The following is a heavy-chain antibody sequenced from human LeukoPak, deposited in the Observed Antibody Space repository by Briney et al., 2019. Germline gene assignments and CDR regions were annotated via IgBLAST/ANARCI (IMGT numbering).Heavy chain of an antibody. J-gene: IGHJ4*02. CDR1: GFNFDSSW. D-gene: IGHD1-26*01. V-gene: IGHV3-74*01. CDR2: INSDGSST. CDR3: ARDRSYYGYFDS. Sequence: GGSLRLSCAGSGFNFDSSWMHWVRQGPGEGLVWVSRINSDGSSTTYADSVKGRFTISRDNAKNTLYLQVNSLRAEDTAVYYRARDRSYYGYFDSWGQGTLVTVSS.